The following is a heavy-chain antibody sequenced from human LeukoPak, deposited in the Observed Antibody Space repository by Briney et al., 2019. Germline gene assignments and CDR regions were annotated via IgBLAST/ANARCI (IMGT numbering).Heavy chain of an antibody. CDR3: ARDLASGNHPDGFDV. J-gene: IGHJ3*01. Sequence: PGGSLRLSCAASGFSFRLYGMHWVRQAPGKGLEWVALMLYDGSGLYYADSVEGRFSNSRDNSNNMFYLEMSSLRAEDSAVYYCARDLASGNHPDGFDVWAQGTLVTVSS. CDR2: MLYDGSGL. D-gene: IGHD4-23*01. V-gene: IGHV3-33*05. CDR1: GFSFRLYG.